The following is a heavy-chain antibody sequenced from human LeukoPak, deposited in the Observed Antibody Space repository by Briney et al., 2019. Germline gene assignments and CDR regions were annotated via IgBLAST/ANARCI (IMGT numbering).Heavy chain of an antibody. V-gene: IGHV1-18*04. CDR2: ISAYNCNT. J-gene: IGHJ3*02. CDR3: ARDRGRIVVVPAPRHDAFDI. Sequence: ASVKLSCNSSGYTVTSYGVSWVRHSPGQAVGWMVGISAYNCNTDYTQNLQCRVTMTTDTSTSPAYMELRSLRSDATAVHYCARDRGRIVVVPAPRHDAFDIWGQATMVPVPS. D-gene: IGHD2-2*01. CDR1: GYTVTSYG.